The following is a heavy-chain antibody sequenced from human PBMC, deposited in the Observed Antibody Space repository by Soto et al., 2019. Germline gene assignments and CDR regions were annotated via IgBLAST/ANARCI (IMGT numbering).Heavy chain of an antibody. CDR3: SRASGPSPVDAFDI. Sequence: PGGSLRLSCSTSGFMFSTFAMSWVRQAPGKGLEWVSHISGSSDTIFYSESVKGRFTISRDNSKNTLYLELNSLRVEDTALYYCSRASGPSPVDAFDIWGQGTMVTVSS. V-gene: IGHV3-23*01. D-gene: IGHD1-26*01. CDR1: GFMFSTFA. CDR2: ISGSSDTI. J-gene: IGHJ3*02.